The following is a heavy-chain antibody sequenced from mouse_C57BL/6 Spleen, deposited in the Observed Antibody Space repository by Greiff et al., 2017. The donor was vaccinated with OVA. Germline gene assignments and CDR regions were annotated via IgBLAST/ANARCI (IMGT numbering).Heavy chain of an antibody. Sequence: VQLQQSDAELVKPGASVKISCKVSGYTFTDHTIHFIPPIPSPFLEWIGYIYPRDGSTKYNEKFKGKATLTADKSSSTAYMQLNSLTSEDSAVYFCARSGWSYAMDYWGQGTSVTVSS. D-gene: IGHD3-2*02. V-gene: IGHV1-78*01. CDR2: IYPRDGST. J-gene: IGHJ4*01. CDR1: GYTFTDHT. CDR3: ARSGWSYAMDY.